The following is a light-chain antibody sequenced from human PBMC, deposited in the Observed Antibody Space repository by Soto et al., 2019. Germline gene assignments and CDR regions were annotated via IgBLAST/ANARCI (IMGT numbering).Light chain of an antibody. CDR2: AAS. CDR3: QQYYSYPHT. Sequence: AIRMTQSPSSLSASTGDRVTITCRASQGISSYLAWYQQKPGKAPKLLIYAASTLQSGVPSRFSGSGSGTDFTLTISSLQSEDFATYYCQQYYSYPHTFGQGTKLEIK. V-gene: IGKV1-8*01. CDR1: QGISSY. J-gene: IGKJ2*01.